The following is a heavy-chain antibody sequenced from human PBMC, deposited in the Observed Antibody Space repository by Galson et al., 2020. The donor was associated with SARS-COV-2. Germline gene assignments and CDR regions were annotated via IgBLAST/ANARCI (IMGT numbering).Heavy chain of an antibody. V-gene: IGHV3-23*01. CDR3: ARSGTVRGALSE. J-gene: IGHJ4*02. CDR2: VGGSGDGS. D-gene: IGHD3-10*01. CDR1: GFTFRIFT. Sequence: GESLKISCTASGFTFRIFTLNWVRQAPGKGLEWVSAVGGSGDGSYYADSVKGRFTIARDDSKNTVSLQMNSLRGDDTAIYYCARSGTVRGALSEWGQGDVVTVSS.